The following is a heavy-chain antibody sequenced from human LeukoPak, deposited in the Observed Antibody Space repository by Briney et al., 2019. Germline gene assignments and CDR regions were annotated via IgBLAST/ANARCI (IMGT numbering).Heavy chain of an antibody. J-gene: IGHJ4*02. CDR1: GFTFSSYW. D-gene: IGHD3-16*01. V-gene: IGHV3-7*01. Sequence: GGSLRLSCAASGFTFSSYWMSWVRQAPGKGLEWVANIKQDGSEKYYVDSVKGRFTISRDNAKNSLYLQMNSLRAEDTAVYYCARPQLRLGESTHFDYWGQGTLVTVSS. CDR3: ARPQLRLGESTHFDY. CDR2: IKQDGSEK.